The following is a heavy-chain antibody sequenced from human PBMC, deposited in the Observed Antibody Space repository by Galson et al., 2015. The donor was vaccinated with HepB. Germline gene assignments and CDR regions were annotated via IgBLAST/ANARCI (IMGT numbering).Heavy chain of an antibody. Sequence: TLSLTCTVSGGSISSSSYYWGWIRQPPGKGLEWIGSIYYSGSTYYNPSLKSRVTISVDTSKNQFSLKLSSVTAADTAVYYCARLLAAAGIYYYDSSGYYFDYRGQGTLVTVSS. CDR2: IYYSGST. J-gene: IGHJ4*02. V-gene: IGHV4-39*01. D-gene: IGHD3-22*01. CDR3: ARLLAAAGIYYYDSSGYYFDY. CDR1: GGSISSSSYY.